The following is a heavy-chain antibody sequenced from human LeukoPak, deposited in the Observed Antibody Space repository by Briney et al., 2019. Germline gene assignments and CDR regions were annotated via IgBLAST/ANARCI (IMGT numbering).Heavy chain of an antibody. Sequence: GGSLRLSCAASGFTFSDYYMSRIRQAPGKGLEWVSYISSSGSTIYYADSVKGRFTISRDNSKNTLYLQMNSLRAEDTAVYYCAKAISGYYIDYYYMDVWGKGTTVIVSS. D-gene: IGHD3-3*01. J-gene: IGHJ6*03. CDR1: GFTFSDYY. CDR2: ISSSGSTI. V-gene: IGHV3-11*04. CDR3: AKAISGYYIDYYYMDV.